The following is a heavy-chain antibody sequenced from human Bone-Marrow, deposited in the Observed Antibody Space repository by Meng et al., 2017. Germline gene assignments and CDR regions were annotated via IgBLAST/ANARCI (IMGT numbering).Heavy chain of an antibody. Sequence: QVPLQQGGAGLLKPSETLSLPCAVYGGSFSGYYWSWIRQPPGKGLEWIGEINHSGSTNYNPSLKSRVTISVDTSKNQFSLKLSSVTAADTAVYYCARAKLGFDYWGQGTLVTVSS. V-gene: IGHV4-34*01. CDR3: ARAKLGFDY. CDR1: GGSFSGYY. J-gene: IGHJ4*02. D-gene: IGHD7-27*01. CDR2: INHSGST.